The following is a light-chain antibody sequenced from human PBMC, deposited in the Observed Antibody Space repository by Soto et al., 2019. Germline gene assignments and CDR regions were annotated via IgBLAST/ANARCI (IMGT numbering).Light chain of an antibody. Sequence: QSVLTQPASVSASPGQSITISCTGTSGDIGGYNYVAWYQQHPGKAPKLMINDVSNRPSGISNRFSGSKSGNTASLTISGLQAEDEADYYCSSYTSSATLVFGGGTKLTVL. CDR1: SGDIGGYNY. CDR3: SSYTSSATLV. J-gene: IGLJ2*01. CDR2: DVS. V-gene: IGLV2-14*03.